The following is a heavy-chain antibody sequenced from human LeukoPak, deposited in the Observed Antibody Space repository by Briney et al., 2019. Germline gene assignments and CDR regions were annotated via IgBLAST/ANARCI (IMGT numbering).Heavy chain of an antibody. CDR2: ISYDGCNK. CDR3: AREPPLLQA. V-gene: IGHV3-30-3*01. J-gene: IGHJ4*02. D-gene: IGHD1-26*01. Sequence: GGSLRLSCAASGFTFSSYAMHWVRQAPGKGLEWVAVISYDGCNKYYADSVKGRFTISRDNSKNTLYLQMNSLRAEDTAVYYCAREPPLLQAWGQGTLVTVSS. CDR1: GFTFSSYA.